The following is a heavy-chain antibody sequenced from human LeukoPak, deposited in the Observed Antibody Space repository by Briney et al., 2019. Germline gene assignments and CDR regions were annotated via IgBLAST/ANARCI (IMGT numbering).Heavy chain of an antibody. CDR2: INHSGST. V-gene: IGHV4-34*01. D-gene: IGHD3-3*01. J-gene: IGHJ3*02. CDR3: ARGATRITIFGVVMKNDAFDI. Sequence: SETLSLTCAVYGGSFSGYYWSWIRQPPGKGLEWIGEINHSGSTNYNPSLKSRVTISVDTSKNQFSLKLSPVTAADTAVYYCARGATRITIFGVVMKNDAFDIWGQGTMVTVSS. CDR1: GGSFSGYY.